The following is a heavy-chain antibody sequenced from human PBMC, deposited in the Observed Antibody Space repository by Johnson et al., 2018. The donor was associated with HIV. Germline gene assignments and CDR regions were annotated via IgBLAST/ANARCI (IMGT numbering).Heavy chain of an antibody. CDR3: TTKTTVVTLGFDI. J-gene: IGHJ3*02. D-gene: IGHD4-23*01. V-gene: IGHV3-30*04. CDR2: ISYDGRYQ. CDR1: GFTFSSYA. Sequence: QVQLVESGGGVVQPGRSLRLSCAASGFTFSSYAMHWVRQAPGKGLEWVAVISYDGRYQYYADSAKGRFTISRDNSKNTLYLQMNSLKTEDTAVYYCTTKTTVVTLGFDIWGQGTMVTVSS.